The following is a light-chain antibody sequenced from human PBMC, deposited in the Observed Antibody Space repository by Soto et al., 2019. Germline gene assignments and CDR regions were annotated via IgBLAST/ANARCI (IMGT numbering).Light chain of an antibody. V-gene: IGKV3D-15*01. Sequence: EIVMTQSPAILSVSPGERATLSCRASQTVAKNLAWYQQKPGQPPRLLIYGASTRATGDPARFSGSGSGTEFTLTISSLQSEDFAIYYCQQYNTWPPPSESVGPGTKVDIK. J-gene: IGKJ3*01. CDR3: QQYNTWPPPSES. CDR1: QTVAKN. CDR2: GAS.